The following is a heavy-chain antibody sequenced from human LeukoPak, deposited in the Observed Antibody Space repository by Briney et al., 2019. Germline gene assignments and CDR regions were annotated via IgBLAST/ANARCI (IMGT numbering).Heavy chain of an antibody. CDR2: ISGSGGST. CDR1: GFTFSSYA. Sequence: PGGSLRLSCAASGFTFSSYAMSWVRQAPGKGLEWVSAISGSGGSTYYADSVKGRFTISRDNSKNTLYLQMNSLRAEDTAVYYCAKGRARYCSSTSCLGAFDIWGQGTMVTVSS. J-gene: IGHJ3*02. CDR3: AKGRARYCSSTSCLGAFDI. V-gene: IGHV3-23*01. D-gene: IGHD2-2*01.